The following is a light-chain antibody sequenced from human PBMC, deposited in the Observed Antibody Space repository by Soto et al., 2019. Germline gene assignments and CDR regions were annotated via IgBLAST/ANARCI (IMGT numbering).Light chain of an antibody. Sequence: EVVLTQSPATLSVSPLELATLSFLASQSVSDYLAWYQQRPGQAPRLLIFGASTRATGFPARFSGSGSGTEFTLTISSLQSEDFAVYYCQQYKDWPHTFGQGTKVDIK. V-gene: IGKV3-15*01. CDR1: QSVSDY. CDR3: QQYKDWPHT. J-gene: IGKJ1*01. CDR2: GAS.